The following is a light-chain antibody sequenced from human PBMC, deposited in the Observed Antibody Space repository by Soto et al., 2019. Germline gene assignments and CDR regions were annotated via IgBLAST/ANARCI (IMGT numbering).Light chain of an antibody. Sequence: QSVLNHPPSAYGTPAQRVTSSCSGSRSSIGSNTVNWYQHLPGSAPKLLIYSNNHRPSGVPDRFSASKAGASASLAISGLQSEDEGDYYCAAWDASLGGFYVFGSGNKVTVL. CDR3: AAWDASLGGFYV. CDR1: RSSIGSNT. CDR2: SNN. J-gene: IGLJ1*01. V-gene: IGLV1-44*01.